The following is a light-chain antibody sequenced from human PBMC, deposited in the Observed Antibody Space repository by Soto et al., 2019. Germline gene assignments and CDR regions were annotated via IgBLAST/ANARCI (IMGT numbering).Light chain of an antibody. CDR3: QQRYSTSTT. CDR1: QSISSY. Sequence: DIQMTQSPSSLSASVGDRVTITCRASQSISSYLIWSQQKPRRAPQPLIYAAACWQSGVPSRCSSSGSGTDVTPTISSRQPEEFATYYCQQRYSTSTTFGQGTKVEIK. V-gene: IGKV1-39*01. CDR2: AAA. J-gene: IGKJ1*01.